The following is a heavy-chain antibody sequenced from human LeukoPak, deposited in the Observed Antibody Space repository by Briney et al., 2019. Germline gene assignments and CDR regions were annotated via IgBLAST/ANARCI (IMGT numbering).Heavy chain of an antibody. CDR3: ARGYCSGGTCYLVENWLDP. Sequence: ASVKVSCKASGYTLTAYYIYWVRQAPGQGLGWMGRINPNSGGTDYAQNFQGRVTLTSDTSISTAYMELSRLRSDDTAVYYCARGYCSGGTCYLVENWLDPWGQGTLVTVSS. CDR2: INPNSGGT. J-gene: IGHJ5*02. CDR1: GYTLTAYY. V-gene: IGHV1-2*06. D-gene: IGHD2-15*01.